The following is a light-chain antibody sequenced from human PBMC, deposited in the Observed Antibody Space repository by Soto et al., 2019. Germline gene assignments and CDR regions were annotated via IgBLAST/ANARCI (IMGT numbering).Light chain of an antibody. CDR1: QSVGTY. Sequence: DIVLTQSPGTLSLSPGERATLSCRASQSVGTYLAWYQQKPGQAPRLLIYGASSRATGTPDRFSGSGSGTDFTLTISRLEPEDFAVYYCQQYVSIPLTFGGGTKVDIK. CDR3: QQYVSIPLT. V-gene: IGKV3-20*01. CDR2: GAS. J-gene: IGKJ4*01.